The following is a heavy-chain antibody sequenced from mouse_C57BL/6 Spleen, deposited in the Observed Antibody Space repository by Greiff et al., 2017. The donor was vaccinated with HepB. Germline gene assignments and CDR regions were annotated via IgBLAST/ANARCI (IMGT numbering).Heavy chain of an antibody. Sequence: EVKLVESGGGLVKPGGSLKLSCAASGFTFSDYGMHWVRQAPEKGLEWVAYISSGSSTIYYADTVKGRFTISRENAKNTLFLQMTSLRSEDTAMYDCARKGYYDGSSLWAMDYWGQGTSVTVSS. CDR2: ISSGSSTI. D-gene: IGHD1-1*01. CDR3: ARKGYYDGSSLWAMDY. CDR1: GFTFSDYG. V-gene: IGHV5-17*01. J-gene: IGHJ4*01.